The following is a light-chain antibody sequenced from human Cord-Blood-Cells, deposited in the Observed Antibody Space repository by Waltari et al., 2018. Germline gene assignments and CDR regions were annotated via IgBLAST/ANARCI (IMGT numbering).Light chain of an antibody. CDR3: SSYTSSSTFVV. CDR2: DVS. CDR1: SSDVGGYNY. J-gene: IGLJ2*01. V-gene: IGLV2-14*01. Sequence: QSALPQPASVSGSPGQSIPLSCPGTSSDVGGYNYVSSYQQPPGQAPKLMIYDVSNRPSGVSNRFSGSKSGNTASLTISGLQAEDEADYYCSSYTSSSTFVVFGGGTKLTVL.